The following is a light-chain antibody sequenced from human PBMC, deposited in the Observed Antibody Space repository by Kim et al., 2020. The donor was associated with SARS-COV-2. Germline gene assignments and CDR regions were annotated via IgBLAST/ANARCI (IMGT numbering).Light chain of an antibody. J-gene: IGLJ3*02. V-gene: IGLV3-19*01. CDR2: GRN. Sequence: ALGQTVTSPCQGDPIRNHFVSWYQQSPGQTPVLVMYGRNIRSSGIPDRFSGSRSGNTASLTITGAQAEDEADYYCNSRDNSGYLGVFGGGTKVTVL. CDR3: NSRDNSGYLGV. CDR1: PIRNHF.